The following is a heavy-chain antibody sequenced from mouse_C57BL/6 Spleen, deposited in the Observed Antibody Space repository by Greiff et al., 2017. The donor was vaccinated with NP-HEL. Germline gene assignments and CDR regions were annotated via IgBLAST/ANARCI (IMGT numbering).Heavy chain of an antibody. V-gene: IGHV1-52*01. D-gene: IGHD2-4*01. CDR1: GYTFTSYW. Sequence: VQLQQPGAELVRPGSSVKLSCKASGYTFTSYWMHWVKQRPIQGLEWIGNIDSSDSETHSNQKFKDKATLTVDNSSSTAYMQLSSLTSEDSAVYYCARGEDYPDYWGQGTTLTVAS. CDR3: ARGEDYPDY. J-gene: IGHJ2*01. CDR2: IDSSDSET.